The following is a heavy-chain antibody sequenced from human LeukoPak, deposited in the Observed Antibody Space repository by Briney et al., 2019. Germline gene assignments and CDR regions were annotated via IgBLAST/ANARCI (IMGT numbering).Heavy chain of an antibody. CDR1: GFTFSNYG. V-gene: IGHV3-23*01. Sequence: GGSLRLSCAASGFTFSNYGMTWVRQAPGKGLEWVSGISGGGGTTYYADSVKGRFTVSRDNSKKTLYLQMNSLRAEDTAVYYCAKEEVGYYDILTGYYFNDYWGQGTLVTVSS. CDR2: ISGGGGTT. D-gene: IGHD3-9*01. J-gene: IGHJ4*02. CDR3: AKEEVGYYDILTGYYFNDY.